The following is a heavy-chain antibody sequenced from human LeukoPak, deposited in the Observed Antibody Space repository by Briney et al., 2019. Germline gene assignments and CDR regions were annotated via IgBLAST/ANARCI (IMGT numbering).Heavy chain of an antibody. J-gene: IGHJ4*02. CDR1: GYTFTGYY. Sequence: ASVKVSCKASGYTFTGYYMHWVRQAPGQGLEWMGWINPNSGGTNYAQKFQGRVTMTRDTSISTAYMELSRLRSDDTAVYYCARAPRGGVWGSYRSNFDYWGQGTLVTVSS. CDR2: INPNSGGT. D-gene: IGHD3-16*02. V-gene: IGHV1-2*02. CDR3: ARAPRGGVWGSYRSNFDY.